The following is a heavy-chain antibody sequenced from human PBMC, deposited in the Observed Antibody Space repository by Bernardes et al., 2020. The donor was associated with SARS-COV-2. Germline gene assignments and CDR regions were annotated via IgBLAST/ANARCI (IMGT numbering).Heavy chain of an antibody. Sequence: GGSLRLSCAASGFTFSTYAMHWVRQAPGKGLEYVSAISSNGVSTYYAKSVKGRVTISRDNSKNTLYLQMGSLRAEDMAVYYCARETNHCSSRSCTLGHDPIDIWGQGTMVTVSS. J-gene: IGHJ3*02. CDR1: GFTFSTYA. D-gene: IGHD2-2*01. V-gene: IGHV3-64*01. CDR2: ISSNGVST. CDR3: ARETNHCSSRSCTLGHDPIDI.